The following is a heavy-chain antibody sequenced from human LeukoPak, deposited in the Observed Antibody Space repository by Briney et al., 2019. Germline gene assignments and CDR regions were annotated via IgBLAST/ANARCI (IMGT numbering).Heavy chain of an antibody. D-gene: IGHD2-21*02. V-gene: IGHV4-59*12. CDR2: IFYSGRT. J-gene: IGHJ4*02. CDR3: ARDPCGGDCYSAFDY. CDR1: DGSIKDYY. Sequence: SETLSLTCSVSDGSIKDYYWSWIRQPPGKGLEWIGYIFYSGRTNYNPSLKSRLTISVDTSKNQFSLKLSSVTAADTAVYYCARDPCGGDCYSAFDYWGQGTLVTVSS.